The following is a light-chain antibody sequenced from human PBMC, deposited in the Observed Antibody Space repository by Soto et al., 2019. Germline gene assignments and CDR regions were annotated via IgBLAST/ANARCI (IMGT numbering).Light chain of an antibody. CDR3: QQSFSPLWT. CDR1: QSISNY. J-gene: IGKJ1*01. CDR2: AAS. Sequence: DLQMTQSPSSLSASVGDRVTITCRASQSISNYLNWYQQKPGKAPKLLIYAASIMQSGVPSRFSGSGSETDFTLTISSLQPDDSATYYCQQSFSPLWTFGQGTKVEV. V-gene: IGKV1-39*01.